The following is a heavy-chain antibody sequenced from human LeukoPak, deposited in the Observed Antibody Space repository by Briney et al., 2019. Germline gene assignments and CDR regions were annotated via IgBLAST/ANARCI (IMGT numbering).Heavy chain of an antibody. CDR1: GFTFSSYW. CDR2: INSDGSST. Sequence: GGSLRLSCAASGFTFSSYWMHWVRQAPGKGLVWVSRINSDGSSTSYADSVKGRFTISRDNAKNTLYLQMNSLRAEDTAVYYCARGNQNHYYYYMDVWGKGTTVTVSS. D-gene: IGHD1-14*01. J-gene: IGHJ6*03. CDR3: ARGNQNHYYYYMDV. V-gene: IGHV3-74*01.